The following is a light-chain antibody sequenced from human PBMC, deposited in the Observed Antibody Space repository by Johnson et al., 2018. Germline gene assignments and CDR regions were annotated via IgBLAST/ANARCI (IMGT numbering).Light chain of an antibody. CDR1: SSNIGNNY. CDR3: GTWDSSLSAGNV. J-gene: IGLJ1*01. V-gene: IGLV1-51*02. CDR2: ENN. Sequence: QSVLTQPPSVSAATGQKVTISCSGSSSNIGNNYVSWYQQLPGTAPKLLLYENNKLPSGIPDRFSGSNYGTSATLGITGLSTGAEADYYRGTWDSSLSAGNVFGTGTKVTVL.